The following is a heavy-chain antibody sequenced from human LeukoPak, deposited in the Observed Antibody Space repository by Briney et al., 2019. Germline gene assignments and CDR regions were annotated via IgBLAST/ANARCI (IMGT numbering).Heavy chain of an antibody. CDR1: GNYW. D-gene: IGHD2/OR15-2a*01. CDR3: VSFYETY. J-gene: IGHJ4*02. CDR2: INSNGSWT. Sequence: GGSLRLSCAASGNYWMHWVRQAPGKGLVWVSHINSNGSWTSYADSVKGRFTISKDNAKNTVYLQMNSLRAEDTAVYYCVSFYETYWGRGTLVTVSS. V-gene: IGHV3-74*01.